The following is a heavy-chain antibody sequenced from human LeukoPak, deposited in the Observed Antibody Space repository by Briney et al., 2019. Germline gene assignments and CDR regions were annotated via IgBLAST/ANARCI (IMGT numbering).Heavy chain of an antibody. J-gene: IGHJ4*02. D-gene: IGHD3-16*01. CDR2: ISSSGSTI. V-gene: IGHV3-48*03. CDR3: ATTYNYVWRTNY. Sequence: GGSLRLSCAASGFTFSSYEMNWVRQAPGKGLEWVSYISSSGSTIYYADSVKGRFTISRDNAKNSLYLQMNSLRAEDTAVYYCATTYNYVWRTNYWGQGTLVTVSS. CDR1: GFTFSSYE.